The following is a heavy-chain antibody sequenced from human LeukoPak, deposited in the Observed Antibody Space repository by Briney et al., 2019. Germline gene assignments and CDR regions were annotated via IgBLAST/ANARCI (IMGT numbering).Heavy chain of an antibody. J-gene: IGHJ4*02. CDR2: ISGSGGST. D-gene: IGHD3-9*01. CDR1: GFTFSSYA. Sequence: GGSLRLSCAASGFTFSSYAMSWVRQAPGKGLERVSAISGSGGSTYYADSGKGRFTISRDNSKNTLYLQMNSLRAEDTAVYYCAKDAILTVYYFDYWGQGTLVTVSS. V-gene: IGHV3-23*01. CDR3: AKDAILTVYYFDY.